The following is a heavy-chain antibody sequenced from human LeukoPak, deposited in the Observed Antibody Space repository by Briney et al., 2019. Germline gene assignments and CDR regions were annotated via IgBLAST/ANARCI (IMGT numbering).Heavy chain of an antibody. J-gene: IGHJ4*02. CDR1: GFTFSNYD. CDR2: IDSDSTYI. Sequence: PGGSLRLSCAASGFTFSNYDMNWVRQAPGKGLEWVSSIDSDSTYIHYADSVKGRFTISRDNTKNSMYLQMDSLTVEDTALYFCTRDLPATISLGDDYWGPGILVTVSS. D-gene: IGHD5-12*01. CDR3: TRDLPATISLGDDY. V-gene: IGHV3-21*01.